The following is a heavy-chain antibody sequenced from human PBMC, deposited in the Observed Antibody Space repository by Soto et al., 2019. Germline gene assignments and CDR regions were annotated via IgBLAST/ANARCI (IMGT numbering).Heavy chain of an antibody. CDR2: ISPYNGNT. CDR1: GYTFISYG. V-gene: IGHV1-18*01. J-gene: IGHJ3*02. D-gene: IGHD5-12*01. CDR3: ARDQTKWLTDAFDI. Sequence: HVQLVQSGAEVKKPGASLKVSCKASGYTFISYGVSWVRQAPGQGLEWLGWISPYNGNTNYAQKFQGRITMTTDTSTSRVYMDLRSLRTYDTAVYYCARDQTKWLTDAFDIWGQGTMVVVSS.